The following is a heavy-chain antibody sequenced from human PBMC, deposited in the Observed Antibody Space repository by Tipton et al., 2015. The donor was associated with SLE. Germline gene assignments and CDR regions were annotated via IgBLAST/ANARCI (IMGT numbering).Heavy chain of an antibody. CDR1: GGSISSHY. CDR3: ARLRLSAFDI. CDR2: IYYSGST. D-gene: IGHD2/OR15-2a*01. Sequence: TLSLTCTVSGGSISSHYWSWIRQPPGKGLEWIGDIYYSGSTNYNPSLKSRVTISVDTSKNQFSLKLSSVTAADTAVYYCARLRLSAFDIWGQGTMVTVSS. J-gene: IGHJ3*02. V-gene: IGHV4-59*08.